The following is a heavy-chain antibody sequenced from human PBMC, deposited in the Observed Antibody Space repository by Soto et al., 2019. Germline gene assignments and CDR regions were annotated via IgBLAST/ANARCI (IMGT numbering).Heavy chain of an antibody. CDR3: ARGAMGNYYNDY. Sequence: EVHLVESGGGLVQSGGSLRLSCAASGFTFSSYWMHWVRQAPGKGLVWVSRIKGDGISTNYADSVKGRFTISRGNAKDTVFLQMNGLSADDTAVYYCARGAMGNYYNDYWGQGTLVTVSS. V-gene: IGHV3-74*01. D-gene: IGHD3-10*01. CDR1: GFTFSSYW. J-gene: IGHJ4*02. CDR2: IKGDGIST.